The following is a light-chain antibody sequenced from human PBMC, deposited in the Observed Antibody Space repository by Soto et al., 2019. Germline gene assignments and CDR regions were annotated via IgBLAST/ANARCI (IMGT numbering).Light chain of an antibody. CDR3: QQYGSSPLYT. CDR2: GAS. J-gene: IGKJ2*01. CDR1: QSVSSSY. Sequence: EIVLTQSPGTLSLSPGERATLSCRASQSVSSSYLAWYQQKPGQAPRLLIYGASIRATGIPERFSGSGSGTDFTLTSSILEPEDFAVYYCQQYGSSPLYTFGQGTKLEIK. V-gene: IGKV3-20*01.